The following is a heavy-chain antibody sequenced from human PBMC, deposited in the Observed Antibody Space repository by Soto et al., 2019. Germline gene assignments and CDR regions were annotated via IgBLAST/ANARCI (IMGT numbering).Heavy chain of an antibody. Sequence: PPETLSLTCTVSGVSISSSSYYWGWIRQPPGKGLEWIGSIYYSGSTYYNPSLKSRVTISVDTSKNQFSLKLSSVTAADTAVYYCARIAVAGTAVNWFDPWGQGTLVTVSS. D-gene: IGHD6-19*01. CDR2: IYYSGST. CDR1: GVSISSSSYY. V-gene: IGHV4-39*01. J-gene: IGHJ5*02. CDR3: ARIAVAGTAVNWFDP.